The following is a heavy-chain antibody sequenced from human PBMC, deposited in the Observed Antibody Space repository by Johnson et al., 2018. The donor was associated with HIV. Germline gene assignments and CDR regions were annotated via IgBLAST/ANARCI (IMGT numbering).Heavy chain of an antibody. CDR2: ISSNGGST. J-gene: IGHJ3*02. Sequence: VQLVESGGGVVQHGRSLRLSCAASGFTFSSYGMPWVRQAPGKGLEYVSAISSNGGSTYYANSVKARFTISSDNSKNTLYLQMGSLGAEELAVYYCARESTATRGDAFDIWGQGTMVTVSS. CDR3: ARESTATRGDAFDI. D-gene: IGHD4-17*01. CDR1: GFTFSSYG. V-gene: IGHV3-64*01.